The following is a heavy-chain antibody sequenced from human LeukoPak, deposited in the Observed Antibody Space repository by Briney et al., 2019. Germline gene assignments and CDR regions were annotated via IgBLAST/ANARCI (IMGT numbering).Heavy chain of an antibody. D-gene: IGHD3-9*01. CDR3: ARQSLQAGDYLPFDY. J-gene: IGHJ4*02. Sequence: ASETLSLTCTVSGASISNHYWNWVRQPPGKGLEWIGYIYYSGSTDYNPSLKSRVTISVDTSKNRFSLKLSSVTAADTAVYYCARQSLQAGDYLPFDYWGQGTLVTVSS. CDR2: IYYSGST. CDR1: GASISNHY. V-gene: IGHV4-59*08.